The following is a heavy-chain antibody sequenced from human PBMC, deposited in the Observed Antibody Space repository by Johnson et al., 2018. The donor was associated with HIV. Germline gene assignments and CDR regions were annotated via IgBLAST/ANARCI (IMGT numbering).Heavy chain of an antibody. Sequence: EVQLVESGGGLVQPGGSLRLAYAASGFTARTTNMSWVRQAPGKGLEWVAVIYSGGGTQSAHSVKGAFTISRDNSKNTLYLQMNTLRAEDTAAYYGASAIPGRSSLDGFDFWGQGTMVTVSS. CDR1: GFTARTTN. CDR3: ASAIPGRSSLDGFDF. D-gene: IGHD2-2*01. V-gene: IGHV3-66*01. J-gene: IGHJ3*01. CDR2: IYSGGGT.